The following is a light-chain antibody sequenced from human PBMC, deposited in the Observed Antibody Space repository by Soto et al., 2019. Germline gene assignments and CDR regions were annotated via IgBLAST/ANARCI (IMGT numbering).Light chain of an antibody. Sequence: EIVLTHSPCTLSLSPVDSVTLSCRASQSVDINLAWYQQRAGQAPRLLVYGASTKATDMPGRFSGRGSGTEFTLTINNLQSEDFAVYYCQQYRNWPRTFGQGTKVDIK. V-gene: IGKV3-15*01. J-gene: IGKJ1*01. CDR2: GAS. CDR3: QQYRNWPRT. CDR1: QSVDIN.